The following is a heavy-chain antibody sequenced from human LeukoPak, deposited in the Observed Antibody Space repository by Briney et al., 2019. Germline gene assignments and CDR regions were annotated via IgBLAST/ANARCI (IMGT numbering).Heavy chain of an antibody. Sequence: PGGSLRLSCAASGFTFSNAWMSWVRQAPGKGLEWVGRMKSKTDGGTTDYAAPVKGRFTISRDDSKNTLYLQMNSLKTEDTAVYYCTTVPYDILTGYPLDYWGQGTLVTLSA. CDR3: TTVPYDILTGYPLDY. CDR1: GFTFSNAW. V-gene: IGHV3-15*01. D-gene: IGHD3-9*01. J-gene: IGHJ4*02. CDR2: MKSKTDGGTT.